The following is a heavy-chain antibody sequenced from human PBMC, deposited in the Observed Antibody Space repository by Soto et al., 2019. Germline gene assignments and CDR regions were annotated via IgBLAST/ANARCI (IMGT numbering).Heavy chain of an antibody. CDR1: GYY. D-gene: IGHD6-6*01. CDR3: ARSYSSSSPIDY. CDR2: XXXTXXX. Sequence: GYYWSWIRQPPGKGLEWIXXXXXTXXXKYXXYIXXXXXXSVXXXXXXXSLKLSSVTAADTAVYYCARSYSSSSPIDYWGQGTLVTVYS. J-gene: IGHJ4*02. V-gene: IGHV4-34*01.